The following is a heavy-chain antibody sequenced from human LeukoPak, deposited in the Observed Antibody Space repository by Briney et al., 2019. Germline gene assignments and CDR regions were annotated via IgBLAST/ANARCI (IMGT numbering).Heavy chain of an antibody. J-gene: IGHJ5*01. D-gene: IGHD6-19*01. CDR1: VGTFRKNA. CDR3: AGERWLVLGAKCFDS. Sequence: GSSVKDSLMGSVGTFRKNAINWVRQAPGQGLEWMGRIIPILGIANYAQKFQGRVTITADKSTSTAYMELSSLRSEDTAVYHFAGERWLVLGAKCFDSW. V-gene: IGHV1-69*04. CDR2: IIPILGIA.